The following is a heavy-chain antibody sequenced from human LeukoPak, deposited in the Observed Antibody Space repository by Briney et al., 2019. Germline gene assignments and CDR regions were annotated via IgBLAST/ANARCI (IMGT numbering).Heavy chain of an antibody. J-gene: IGHJ4*02. CDR2: VTGGGDTS. V-gene: IGHV3-23*01. CDR3: AKSSYYDSSGFYREYYFDY. CDR1: GFTFSSFA. D-gene: IGHD3-22*01. Sequence: GGSLRLSCAASGFTFSSFAMSWVRQAPGKGLEWVSSVTGGGDTSFHADSVKGRFTISRDNSKNTLYLQMNSLRAEDTAVYYCAKSSYYDSSGFYREYYFDYWGQGTLVTVSS.